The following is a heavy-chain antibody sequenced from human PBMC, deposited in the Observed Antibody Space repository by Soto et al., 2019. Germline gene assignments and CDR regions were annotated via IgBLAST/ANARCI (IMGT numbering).Heavy chain of an antibody. CDR2: IYYSGST. Sequence: SETLSLTCTVSFCSVSSSSYYCGCLYRPPGKGLEWIGSIYYSGSTYYNPSLKSRVTISVDTSKNQFSLKLSSVTAADTAVYYCARLPTPRACGGDCYFDYWGQGTLVTVSS. J-gene: IGHJ4*02. D-gene: IGHD2-21*02. CDR1: FCSVSSSSYY. V-gene: IGHV4-39*01. CDR3: ARLPTPRACGGDCYFDY.